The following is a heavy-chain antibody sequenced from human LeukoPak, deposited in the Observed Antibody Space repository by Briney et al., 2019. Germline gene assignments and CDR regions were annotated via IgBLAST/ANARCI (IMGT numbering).Heavy chain of an antibody. CDR1: GFPFSIYG. CDR3: ARVAVAVAGRGLGYRY. V-gene: IGHV3-23*01. D-gene: IGHD6-19*01. J-gene: IGHJ4*02. CDR2: ISPGGGPT. Sequence: PGGSLRLSCAGSGFPFSIYGMNWVRQAPGKGLEWVSGISPGGGPTYYADSVKGRFTISRDDSKNTLYLQMNNLRAEDTAVYYCARVAVAVAGRGLGYRYWGQGTLVTVSS.